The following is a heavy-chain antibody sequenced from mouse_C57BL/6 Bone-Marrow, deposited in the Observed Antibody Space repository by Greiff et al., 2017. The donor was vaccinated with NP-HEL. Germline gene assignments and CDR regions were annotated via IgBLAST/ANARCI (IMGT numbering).Heavy chain of an antibody. CDR2: IRSTSNNYAT. J-gene: IGHJ4*01. V-gene: IGHV10-1*01. Sequence: EVQLVESGGGLVQPKGSLKLSCAASGFSFNTYAMNWVRQAPGKGLEWVARIRSTSNNYATYYADSVKDRFTISRDDSESMLYLQMNNLKTEDTAMYYCVRHRSYYYGSSYYYYAMDYWGQGTSVTVSS. CDR1: GFSFNTYA. CDR3: VRHRSYYYGSSYYYYAMDY. D-gene: IGHD1-1*01.